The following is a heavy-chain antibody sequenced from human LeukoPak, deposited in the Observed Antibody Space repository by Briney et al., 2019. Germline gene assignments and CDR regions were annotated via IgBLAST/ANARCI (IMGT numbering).Heavy chain of an antibody. CDR1: GGTFSSYA. CDR2: IIPIFGTA. CDR3: AREKGMHGDYSFDY. D-gene: IGHD4-17*01. Sequence: SVKVSCKASGGTFSSYAISWVRQAPGQGLEWMGGIIPIFGTANYAQKFQGRVTITADESASTAYMELSSLRSEDTAVYYCAREKGMHGDYSFDYWGQGTLVTVSS. V-gene: IGHV1-69*01. J-gene: IGHJ4*02.